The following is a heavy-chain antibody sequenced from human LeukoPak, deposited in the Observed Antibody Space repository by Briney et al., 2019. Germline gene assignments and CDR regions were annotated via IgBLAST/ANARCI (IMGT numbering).Heavy chain of an antibody. V-gene: IGHV5-10-1*01. CDR3: ARRRWLQAAFDY. CDR2: IDPSDSYT. CDR1: GYSFASYW. J-gene: IGHJ3*01. D-gene: IGHD5-24*01. Sequence: GESLESPFKGSGYSFASYWINWVRQMPGKGLEWMERIDPSDSYTNYSPSFQGHVTISADKSISTAYLQWTSLTATDTAMYYCARRRWLQAAFDYWGQGTMVTVSS.